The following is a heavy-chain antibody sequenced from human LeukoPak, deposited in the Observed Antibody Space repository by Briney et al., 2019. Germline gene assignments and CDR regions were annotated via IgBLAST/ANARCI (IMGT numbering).Heavy chain of an antibody. J-gene: IGHJ4*02. CDR2: INSSGSIT. CDR1: GFTFSSYE. V-gene: IGHV3-48*03. D-gene: IGHD3-10*01. CDR3: VREVGLNYGTR. Sequence: GGSLRLSCAASGFTFSSYEMNWVRQAPGKGLEWVSYINSSGSITYYADSVKGRFTISRDNAKNSLYLQMNSLRAEDTAVYYCVREVGLNYGTRWGQGTLVTVSS.